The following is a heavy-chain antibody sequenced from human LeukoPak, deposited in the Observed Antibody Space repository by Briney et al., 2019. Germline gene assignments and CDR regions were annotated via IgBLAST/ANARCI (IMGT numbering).Heavy chain of an antibody. CDR2: INSDGSST. CDR3: ARDLAEVTHGDY. CDR1: GFTFRSYW. V-gene: IGHV3-74*01. J-gene: IGHJ4*02. D-gene: IGHD2-21*02. Sequence: PGGSLRLSCAASGFTFRSYWMHWVRQAHGKGLVWVSRINSDGSSTNYADSVKGRFTISRDNAKNTLYLQMNSLRAEDTAVYYCARDLAEVTHGDYWGQGTLVTVSS.